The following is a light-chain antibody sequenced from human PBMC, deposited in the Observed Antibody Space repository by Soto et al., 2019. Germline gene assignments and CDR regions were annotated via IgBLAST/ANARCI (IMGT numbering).Light chain of an antibody. Sequence: DIVMTQSPATLSVSPGERATLSCRASQSVDTSLAWYQQKPGQAPRLLIYGASTRATDMPGTFSGRGSGTEFTLTISSLRPEDFGVYYCQQYRSWPRTFGQGTKVDIK. CDR2: GAS. CDR3: QQYRSWPRT. J-gene: IGKJ1*01. CDR1: QSVDTS. V-gene: IGKV3-15*01.